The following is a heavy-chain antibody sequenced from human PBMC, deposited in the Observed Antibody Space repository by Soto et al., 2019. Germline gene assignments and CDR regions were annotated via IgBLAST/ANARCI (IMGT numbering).Heavy chain of an antibody. Sequence: SVKVSCKASGGTFSSYAISWVRQAPGQGLEWMGGIIPIFGTANYAQKFQGRVTITADESTSTAYMELSSLRSEDTAVYYCARLYCSSTSCYRGVAQAFDIWGQGTMVTVSS. CDR3: ARLYCSSTSCYRGVAQAFDI. V-gene: IGHV1-69*13. CDR2: IIPIFGTA. J-gene: IGHJ3*02. CDR1: GGTFSSYA. D-gene: IGHD2-2*02.